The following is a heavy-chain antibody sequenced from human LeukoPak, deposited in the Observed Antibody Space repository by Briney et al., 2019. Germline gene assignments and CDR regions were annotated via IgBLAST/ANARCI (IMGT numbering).Heavy chain of an antibody. CDR2: IIPIFGTA. D-gene: IGHD2-2*01. Sequence: GASVKVSCKASGGTFSSYAISWVRQAPGQGLEWMGGIIPIFGTANYAQKFQGRVTITTDESTSTAYMELSSLRSEDTAVYYCADTQGYCSSTSCYSGWFDPWGQGTLVTVSS. CDR1: GGTFSSYA. J-gene: IGHJ5*02. CDR3: ADTQGYCSSTSCYSGWFDP. V-gene: IGHV1-69*05.